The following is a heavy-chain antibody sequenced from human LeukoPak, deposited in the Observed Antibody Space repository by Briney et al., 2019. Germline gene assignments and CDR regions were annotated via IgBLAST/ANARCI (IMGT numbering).Heavy chain of an antibody. Sequence: SETLSLTCTVSGGSINSYYWSWIRQPPGKGLEWIGYIYYSGSTNYNPSLKSRVTISVDTSKNQFSLRLSSVTAADTAVYYCARDSVAAAGTPFDYWGQGTLVTVSS. CDR2: IYYSGST. CDR1: GGSINSYY. D-gene: IGHD6-13*01. CDR3: ARDSVAAAGTPFDY. V-gene: IGHV4-59*01. J-gene: IGHJ4*02.